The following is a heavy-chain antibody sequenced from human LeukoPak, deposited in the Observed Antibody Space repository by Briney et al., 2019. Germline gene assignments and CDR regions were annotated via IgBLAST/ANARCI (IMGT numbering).Heavy chain of an antibody. CDR3: ARDYGPVAASDY. Sequence: SGGSLRLSCAASGFTVSSNYMSWVRQAPGKGLEWVSVIYSGGSTYYADSVKGRFTISRDNSKNTLYLQMNSLRAEDTAVYYRARDYGPVAASDYWGQGTLVTVSS. V-gene: IGHV3-53*01. J-gene: IGHJ4*02. CDR1: GFTVSSNY. D-gene: IGHD2-21*02. CDR2: IYSGGST.